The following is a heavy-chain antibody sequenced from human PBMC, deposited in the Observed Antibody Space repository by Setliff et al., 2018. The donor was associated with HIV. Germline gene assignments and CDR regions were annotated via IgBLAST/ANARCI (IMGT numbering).Heavy chain of an antibody. Sequence: ASVKVSCKASGGTFSSYAISWVRQAPGQGLEWMGGIIPILGTANYAQKFQGRVTITTDESTSTAYMELSSLRSEDTAVYYCARVRILDYYDSSGSDAFDIWGQGTMVTVSS. D-gene: IGHD3-22*01. CDR3: ARVRILDYYDSSGSDAFDI. V-gene: IGHV1-69*05. CDR1: GGTFSSYA. CDR2: IIPILGTA. J-gene: IGHJ3*02.